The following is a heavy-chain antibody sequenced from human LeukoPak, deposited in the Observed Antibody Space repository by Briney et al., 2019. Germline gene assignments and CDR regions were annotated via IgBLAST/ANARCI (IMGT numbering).Heavy chain of an antibody. V-gene: IGHV4-39*01. Sequence: SETLSLTCTFSGGSVSSGTFYWAWIRQPPGKGLEWIGSISYSGSTYYNPSLNSRVTISADTSKNQFSLKLSSVTAADTAVNHCARHGHHGDYDYWGQGTLVTVSS. J-gene: IGHJ4*02. CDR1: GGSVSSGTFY. CDR3: ARHGHHGDYDY. CDR2: ISYSGST. D-gene: IGHD4-17*01.